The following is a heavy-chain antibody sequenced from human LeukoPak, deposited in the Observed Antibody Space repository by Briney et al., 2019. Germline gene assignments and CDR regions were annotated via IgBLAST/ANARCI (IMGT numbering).Heavy chain of an antibody. CDR2: ISGSGGST. CDR1: GFTFSSYA. D-gene: IGHD2-15*01. CDR3: AKAGYCSGGSCPAPSLNWFDP. Sequence: SGGSLRLSCAASGFTFSSYAMSWVRQAPGKGLERVSAISGSGGSTYYADSVKGRFTISRDNSKNTLYLQMNSLRAEDTAVYYCAKAGYCSGGSCPAPSLNWFDPWGQGTLVTVSS. V-gene: IGHV3-23*01. J-gene: IGHJ5*02.